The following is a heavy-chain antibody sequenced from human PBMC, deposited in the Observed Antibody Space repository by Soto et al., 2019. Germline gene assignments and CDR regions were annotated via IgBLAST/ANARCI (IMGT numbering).Heavy chain of an antibody. CDR3: AKSVGSGRGYFDY. V-gene: IGHV3-23*01. J-gene: IGHJ4*02. CDR2: LSLAGSGTRP. CDR1: GFTLSSFA. D-gene: IGHD3-10*01. Sequence: GGSLRLSCAASGFTLSSFAMNWVRQAPGKGLEWVSTLSLAGSGTRPFYADPVKGRFTASRDNSKNTLYLQMSSLRVEDTAVYYCAKSVGSGRGYFDYWGQGALVTVSS.